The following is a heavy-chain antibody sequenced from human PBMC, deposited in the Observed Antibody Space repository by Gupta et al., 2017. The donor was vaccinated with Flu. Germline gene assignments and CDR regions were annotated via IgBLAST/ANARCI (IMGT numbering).Heavy chain of an antibody. J-gene: IGHJ4*02. V-gene: IGHV3-30*03. Sequence: QVQLVESGGGVVQPGRSLRLSCAASGFTFSSYGMHWVRQAPGKGLEWVAVISYDGSNKYYADSVKGRFTISRDNSKNTLYLQMNSLRAEETAVYYCASYVEGDSSGEFDYWGQGTLVTVSS. CDR2: ISYDGSNK. CDR3: ASYVEGDSSGEFDY. D-gene: IGHD3-22*01. CDR1: GFTFSSYG.